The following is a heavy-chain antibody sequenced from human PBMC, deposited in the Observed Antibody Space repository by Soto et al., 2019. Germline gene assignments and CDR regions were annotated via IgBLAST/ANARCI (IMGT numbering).Heavy chain of an antibody. V-gene: IGHV1-18*01. Sequence: QVQLVQSGAEVKKPGASVKVSCKASGYTFTSYGISWVRQAPGQGLEWMGWISAYNGNTNYAQKLQGRVTMTTDTSTSTAYRELRSLRSDETAVYYCARQKLGQGMGGGTRGNYWGQGTLVTVSS. CDR1: GYTFTSYG. J-gene: IGHJ4*02. D-gene: IGHD7-27*01. CDR2: ISAYNGNT. CDR3: ARQKLGQGMGGGTRGNY.